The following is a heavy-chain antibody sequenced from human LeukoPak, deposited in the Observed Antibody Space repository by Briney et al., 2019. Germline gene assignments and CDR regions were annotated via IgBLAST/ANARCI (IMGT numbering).Heavy chain of an antibody. CDR3: ARDASSPHYYDSTHY. CDR1: GFTFSSYA. D-gene: IGHD3-22*01. Sequence: PGGSLRLSCAASGFTFSSYAMPWVRQAPGKGLEWVSSISSSSSYIYYADSVKGRFTISRDNAKNSLYLQMNSLRAEDTAVYYCARDASSPHYYDSTHYWGQGTLVTVSS. V-gene: IGHV3-21*01. J-gene: IGHJ4*02. CDR2: ISSSSSYI.